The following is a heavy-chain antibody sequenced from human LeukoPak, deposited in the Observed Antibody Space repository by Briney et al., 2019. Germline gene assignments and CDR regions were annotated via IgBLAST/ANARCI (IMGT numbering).Heavy chain of an antibody. J-gene: IGHJ4*02. V-gene: IGHV3-21*01. CDR2: ISSSSSYI. CDR3: ARANTGDFDY. Sequence: GGSLRLSCAASGFTFSSYSMNWVRQAPGKGLEWVSSISSSSSYIYYADSVKGRFTIYRDNAKNSLYLQMNSLRAEDTAVYYCARANTGDFDYWGQGTLVTVSS. CDR1: GFTFSSYS. D-gene: IGHD2-8*01.